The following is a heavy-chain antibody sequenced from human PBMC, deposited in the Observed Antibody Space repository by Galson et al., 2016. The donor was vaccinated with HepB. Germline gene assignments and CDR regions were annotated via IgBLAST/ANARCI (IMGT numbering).Heavy chain of an antibody. V-gene: IGHV3-48*02. Sequence: SLRLSCAASGFTFSSNWMSWVRLAPGRGLEWISFISQTSPTTHYADSLRGRFTTSRDNAKNSLYLQMNSLREEDTAVYFCAREYYGRLEQWGQGTLVTVSS. CDR1: GFTFSSNW. D-gene: IGHD2-21*01. CDR2: ISQTSPTT. J-gene: IGHJ4*02. CDR3: AREYYGRLEQ.